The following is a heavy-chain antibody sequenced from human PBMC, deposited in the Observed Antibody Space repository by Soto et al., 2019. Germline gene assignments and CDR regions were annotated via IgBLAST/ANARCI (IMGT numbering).Heavy chain of an antibody. J-gene: IGHJ4*02. CDR2: IYYSGST. D-gene: IGHD3-22*01. CDR1: GGSISSSSYY. Sequence: QLQLQESGPGLVKPSETLSLTCTVSGGSISSSSYYWGWFRQPPGKGLEWIGSIYYSGSTYYNPSLKSRVTISVDTSKNQFSLKLSSVTAADTAVYYCASRHYYDSSGYQGDFDYWGQGTLVTVSS. CDR3: ASRHYYDSSGYQGDFDY. V-gene: IGHV4-39*01.